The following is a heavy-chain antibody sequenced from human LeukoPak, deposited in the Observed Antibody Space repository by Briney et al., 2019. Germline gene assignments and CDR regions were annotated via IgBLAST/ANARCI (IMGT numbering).Heavy chain of an antibody. CDR3: ARHTQGYYYYDSSGSDY. Sequence: PGGSLRLSCAASGFTFSSYAMSWVRQAPGKGLEWVSAISGSGGSTYCADSVKGRFTISRDNSKNTLYLQMNSLRAEDTAVYYCARHTQGYYYYDSSGSDYWGQGTLVTVSS. D-gene: IGHD3-22*01. J-gene: IGHJ4*02. CDR2: ISGSGGST. CDR1: GFTFSSYA. V-gene: IGHV3-23*01.